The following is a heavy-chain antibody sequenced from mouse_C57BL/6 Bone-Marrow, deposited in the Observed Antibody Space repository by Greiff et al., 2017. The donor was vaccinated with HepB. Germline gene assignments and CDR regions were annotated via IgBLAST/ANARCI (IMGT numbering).Heavy chain of an antibody. J-gene: IGHJ3*01. D-gene: IGHD2-5*01. Sequence: VKVVESGAELARPGASVKLSCKASGYTFTSYGISWVKQRTGQGLEWIGEIYPRSGNTYYNEKFKGKATLTADKSSSTAYMELRSLTSEDSAVYFCARSFYYSNYEGWFAYWGQGTLVTVSA. CDR2: IYPRSGNT. CDR3: ARSFYYSNYEGWFAY. CDR1: GYTFTSYG. V-gene: IGHV1-81*01.